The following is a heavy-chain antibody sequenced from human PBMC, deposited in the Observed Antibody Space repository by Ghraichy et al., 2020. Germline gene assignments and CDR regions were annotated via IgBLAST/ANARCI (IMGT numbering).Heavy chain of an antibody. V-gene: IGHV4-59*01. Sequence: SQTLSLTCTVSGGSISSYYWSWIRQPPGKGLEWIGYIYYSGSTNYNPSLKSRVTISVDTSKNQFSLKLSSVTAADTAVYYCARGSWNYGGFDYWGQGTLVTVSS. J-gene: IGHJ4*02. CDR2: IYYSGST. D-gene: IGHD1-7*01. CDR1: GGSISSYY. CDR3: ARGSWNYGGFDY.